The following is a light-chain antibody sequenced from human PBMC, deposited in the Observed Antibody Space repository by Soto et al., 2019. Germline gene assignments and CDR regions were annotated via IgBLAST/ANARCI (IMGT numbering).Light chain of an antibody. J-gene: IGKJ2*01. CDR1: QSVLYSSNNKNY. CDR3: QQYYSPPYT. Sequence: DIVMTQSPDSLAVSLGERATINCKSSQSVLYSSNNKNYLGWFQQKPGQTPKLLIYGASTRDSGVPDRFSGSGSGTDFTLTINSLQAEDVAVYYCQQYYSPPYTFGQGTRLEIK. CDR2: GAS. V-gene: IGKV4-1*01.